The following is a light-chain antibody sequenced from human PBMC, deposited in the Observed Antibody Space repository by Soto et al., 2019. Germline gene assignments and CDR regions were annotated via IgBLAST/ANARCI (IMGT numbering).Light chain of an antibody. CDR3: QQYNSYPT. J-gene: IGKJ1*01. CDR2: KAS. Sequence: DIRMTQSPSTLSASVGDRVTITCRASQSISSWLAWYQQKPGKAPKLLIYKASSLESGVPSRFSGSGSGTEFTLTISSLQPDDFATYYCQQYNSYPTFGQGTKAEIK. V-gene: IGKV1-5*03. CDR1: QSISSW.